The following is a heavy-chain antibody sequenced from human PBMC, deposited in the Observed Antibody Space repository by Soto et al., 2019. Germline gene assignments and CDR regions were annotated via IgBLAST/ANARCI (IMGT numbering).Heavy chain of an antibody. CDR1: GFTFSSYA. CDR3: AKDREDYDYIWGSYRFDY. CDR2: ISGSGGST. D-gene: IGHD3-16*02. V-gene: IGHV3-23*01. Sequence: GSLRLSCAASGFTFSSYAMSWVRQAPGKGLEWVSAISGSGGSTYYADSVKGRFTISRDNSKNTLYLQMNSLRAEDTAVYYCAKDREDYDYIWGSYRFDYWGQGTLVTVSS. J-gene: IGHJ4*02.